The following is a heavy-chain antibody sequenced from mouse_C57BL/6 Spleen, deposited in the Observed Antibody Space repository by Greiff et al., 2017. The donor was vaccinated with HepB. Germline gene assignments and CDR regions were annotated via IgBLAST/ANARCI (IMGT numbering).Heavy chain of an antibody. CDR3: ARPPIYDGYSYYFDY. Sequence: QVQLQQPGAELVRPGTSVKLSCKASGYTFTSYWMHWVKQRPGQGLEWIGVIDPSDSYTNYNQKFKGKATLTVDTSSSTAYMPLSSLTSEDSAVYYCARPPIYDGYSYYFDYWGQGTTLTVSS. CDR1: GYTFTSYW. D-gene: IGHD2-3*01. J-gene: IGHJ2*01. V-gene: IGHV1-59*01. CDR2: IDPSDSYT.